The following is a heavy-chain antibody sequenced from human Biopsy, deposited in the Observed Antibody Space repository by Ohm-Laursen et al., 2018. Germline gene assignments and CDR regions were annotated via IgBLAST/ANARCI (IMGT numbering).Heavy chain of an antibody. J-gene: IGHJ6*02. CDR3: VRGVDYYDPYHYYALDV. D-gene: IGHD3-22*01. V-gene: IGHV4-34*01. CDR2: INHSGRT. CDR1: GESFNGYY. Sequence: GTLSLTWAAYGESFNGYYWSWIRQTPGKGLEWIGEINHSGRTNYNPSLKSRVTISVDTSKNQFSLKVRSVTAADTAVYYCVRGVDYYDPYHYYALDVWGQGTTVTVSS.